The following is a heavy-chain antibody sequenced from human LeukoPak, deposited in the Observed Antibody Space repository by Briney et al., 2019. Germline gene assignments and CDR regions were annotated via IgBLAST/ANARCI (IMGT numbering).Heavy chain of an antibody. Sequence: GGSLRLSCAASGFTFSSYGMHWVRQAPGKGLEWVAVISYDGGNKYYADSVKGRFTISRDNSKNTLYLQMNSLRAEDTAVYYCANGYCSSTSCYPNYWGQGTLVTVSS. D-gene: IGHD2-2*01. CDR1: GFTFSSYG. J-gene: IGHJ4*02. V-gene: IGHV3-30*18. CDR3: ANGYCSSTSCYPNY. CDR2: ISYDGGNK.